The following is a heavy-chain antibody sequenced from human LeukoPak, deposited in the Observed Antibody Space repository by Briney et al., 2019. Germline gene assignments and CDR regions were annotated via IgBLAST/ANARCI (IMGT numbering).Heavy chain of an antibody. Sequence: GGSLRLSCAASGFTFDDYAMHWVRQAPGKGLEWVSGISWNSGSIGYADSVKGRFTISRDNAKNSLYLQMNSLRAEDTALYYCAKDMFTMVRGVVDYWGQGTLVTVSS. CDR1: GFTFDDYA. CDR2: ISWNSGSI. D-gene: IGHD3-10*01. CDR3: AKDMFTMVRGVVDY. J-gene: IGHJ4*02. V-gene: IGHV3-9*01.